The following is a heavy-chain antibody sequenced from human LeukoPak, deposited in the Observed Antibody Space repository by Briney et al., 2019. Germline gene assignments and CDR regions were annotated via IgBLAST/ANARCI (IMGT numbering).Heavy chain of an antibody. V-gene: IGHV1-2*02. CDR2: IKPNSGGA. J-gene: IGHJ4*02. CDR3: ARDGHDSSGYYPDQ. CDR1: GYTFTDYY. Sequence: GASVKVSCKASGYTFTDYYIHWVRQAPGQGLEWMGWIKPNSGGAHYAQKFQGSVTMTRDTSITTAYMELSRLRSDDTAVYYCARDGHDSSGYYPDQWGQGTLVTVSS. D-gene: IGHD3-22*01.